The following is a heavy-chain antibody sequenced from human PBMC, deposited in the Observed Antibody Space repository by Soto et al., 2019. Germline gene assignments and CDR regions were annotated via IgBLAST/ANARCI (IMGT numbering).Heavy chain of an antibody. CDR3: AREGALKPFSS. V-gene: IGHV3-21*01. CDR2: ISGTSVYI. CDR1: GFTFSSYG. J-gene: IGHJ5*02. Sequence: GGSLRLSCAASGFTFSSYGFHWVRQAPGKGLEWVSHISGTSVYIHYADSVKGRFTISRDNAKNSVYLQMDSLRVEDTAVYYCAREGALKPFSSWGQGALVTVSS.